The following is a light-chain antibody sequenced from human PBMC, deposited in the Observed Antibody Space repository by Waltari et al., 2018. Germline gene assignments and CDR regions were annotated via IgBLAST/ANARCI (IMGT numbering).Light chain of an antibody. V-gene: IGLV1-40*01. Sequence: QSVLTQPPSVSGAPGQRVTISCTGSWSNIGAGYDVHWYQQLPGKAPTLLVYGVNTRPPGVPDRFFGSKSGTSASLAIPGLQPEDEADYYCQSYDTSLGVVVGGGTKLTVL. CDR3: QSYDTSLGVV. CDR2: GVN. CDR1: WSNIGAGYD. J-gene: IGLJ2*01.